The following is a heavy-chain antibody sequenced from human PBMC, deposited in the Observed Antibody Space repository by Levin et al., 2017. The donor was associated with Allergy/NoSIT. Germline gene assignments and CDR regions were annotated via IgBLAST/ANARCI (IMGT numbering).Heavy chain of an antibody. J-gene: IGHJ4*02. V-gene: IGHV4-39*01. CDR1: GGSISSNTYY. D-gene: IGHD6-19*01. CDR3: ARPPRGQWQAEIDY. CDR2: IYYSGST. Sequence: PGGSLRLSCTVSGGSISSNTYYWGWIRQPPGKGLEWIGSIYYSGSTYYNPSLKSRVTISVDMSKNQFSLKLTSVTAADTAVYYCARPPRGQWQAEIDYWGQGTLVTVSS.